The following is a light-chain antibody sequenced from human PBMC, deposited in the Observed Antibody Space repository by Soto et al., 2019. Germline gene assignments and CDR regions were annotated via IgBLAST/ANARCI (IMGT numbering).Light chain of an antibody. V-gene: IGKV3-20*01. CDR1: QSVSSSY. CDR3: QQYGSTIRT. Sequence: EIVFTQSPGTLSLSPGERATLSCRASQSVSSSYLAWYQQKPGQAPRLLIYGSSSRETGIPDRFSGSGAGTEFTRIISRLEPEDFAVDFCQQYGSTIRTFGQGTKVDIK. J-gene: IGKJ1*01. CDR2: GSS.